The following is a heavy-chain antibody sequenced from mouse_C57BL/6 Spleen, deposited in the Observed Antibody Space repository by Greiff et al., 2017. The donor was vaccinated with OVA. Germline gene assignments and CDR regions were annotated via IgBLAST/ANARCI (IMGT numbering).Heavy chain of an antibody. CDR2: ISYDGSN. D-gene: IGHD4-1*01. J-gene: IGHJ2*01. CDR3: ARGLNWNYFDY. Sequence: ESGPGLVKPSQSLSLTCSVTGYSITSGYYWNWIRQFPGNKLEWMGYISYDGSNNYNPSLKNRISITRDTSKNQFFLKLNSVTTEDTATYYCARGLNWNYFDYWGQGTTLTVSS. V-gene: IGHV3-6*01. CDR1: GYSITSGYY.